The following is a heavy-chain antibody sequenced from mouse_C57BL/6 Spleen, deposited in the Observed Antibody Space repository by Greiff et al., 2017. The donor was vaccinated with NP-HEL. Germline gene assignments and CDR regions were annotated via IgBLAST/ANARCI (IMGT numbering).Heavy chain of an antibody. V-gene: IGHV1-64*01. D-gene: IGHD1-1*01. CDR2: IHPNSGST. CDR1: GYTFTSYW. J-gene: IGHJ4*01. Sequence: QVQLKQPGAELVKPGASVKLSCKASGYTFTSYWMHWVKQRPGQGLEWIGMIHPNSGSTNYNEKFKSKATLTVDKSSSTAYMQLSSLTSEDSAVYYGARIPYYYGSSPYAMDYWGQGTSVTVSS. CDR3: ARIPYYYGSSPYAMDY.